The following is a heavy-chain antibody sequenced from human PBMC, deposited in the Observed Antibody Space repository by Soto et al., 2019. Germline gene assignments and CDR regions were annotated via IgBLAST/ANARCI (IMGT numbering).Heavy chain of an antibody. V-gene: IGHV3-30-3*01. CDR3: ARDHSGYYDFWSGYFSTPIYYFDY. CDR2: ISYDGSNK. Sequence: GGTLRLSCAASGFTFSSYAMHWVRQAPGKGLEWVAVISYDGSNKYYADSVKGRFTISRDNSKNTLYLQMNSLRAEDTAVYYCARDHSGYYDFWSGYFSTPIYYFDYWGQGTLVTVSS. D-gene: IGHD3-3*01. J-gene: IGHJ4*02. CDR1: GFTFSSYA.